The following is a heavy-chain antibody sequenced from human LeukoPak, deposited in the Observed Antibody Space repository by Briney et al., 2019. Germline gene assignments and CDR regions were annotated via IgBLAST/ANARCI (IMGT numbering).Heavy chain of an antibody. J-gene: IGHJ5*02. CDR3: ARGRPYYGSGNYYHVRWFDP. V-gene: IGHV4-34*01. CDR1: GGSFSGYY. D-gene: IGHD3-10*01. CDR2: INHSGST. Sequence: SETLSLTCAVYGGSFSGYYWSWIRQPPGKGLEWIGEINHSGSTNYNPSLKSRVTISVDTSKNQFSLKLSSVTAADTAVYYCARGRPYYGSGNYYHVRWFDPWGQRTLVTVSS.